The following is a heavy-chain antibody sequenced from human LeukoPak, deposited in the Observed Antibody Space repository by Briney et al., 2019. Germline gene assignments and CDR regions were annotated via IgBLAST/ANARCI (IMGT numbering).Heavy chain of an antibody. CDR2: VSGSGGST. CDR1: GFTFSNYA. J-gene: IGHJ3*02. V-gene: IGHV3-23*01. CDR3: AKDIGRPDAFDI. Sequence: GGSLRLSCAASGFTFSNYAISWVRQAPGKGLEWVSAVSGSGGSTYYADSVKGRFTISRDNSKSTLDLQMNSLRAEDTAVYYCAKDIGRPDAFDIWGQGTMVTVSS. D-gene: IGHD3/OR15-3a*01.